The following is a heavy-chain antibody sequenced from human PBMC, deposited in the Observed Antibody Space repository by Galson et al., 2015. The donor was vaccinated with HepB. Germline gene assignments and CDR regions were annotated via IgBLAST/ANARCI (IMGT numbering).Heavy chain of an antibody. CDR1: GFTFSSYW. D-gene: IGHD3-3*01. CDR2: IKQDGSEK. J-gene: IGHJ3*02. CDR3: ASQRITIFGVVERDAFDI. Sequence: SLRLSCAASGFTFSSYWMSWVRQAPGKGLEWVANIKQDGSEKYYVDSVKGRFTISRDNAKNSLYLQMNSLRAEDTAVYYCASQRITIFGVVERDAFDIWGQGTMVTVSS. V-gene: IGHV3-7*01.